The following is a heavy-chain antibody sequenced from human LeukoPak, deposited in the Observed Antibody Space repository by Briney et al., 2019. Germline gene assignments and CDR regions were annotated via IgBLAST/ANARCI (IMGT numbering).Heavy chain of an antibody. CDR2: INSDGSWT. CDR1: GNYW. J-gene: IGHJ4*02. Sequence: GGSLRLSCAASGNYWMHWVRQAPGKGLVWVSHINSDGSWTSYADSVKGRFTISKDNAKNTVYLQMNNLRAEDTAVYYCVSFYVTYWGRGTLVTVSS. D-gene: IGHD2-2*01. CDR3: VSFYVTY. V-gene: IGHV3-74*01.